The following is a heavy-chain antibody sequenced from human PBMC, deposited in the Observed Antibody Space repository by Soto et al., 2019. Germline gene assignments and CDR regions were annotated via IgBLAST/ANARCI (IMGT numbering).Heavy chain of an antibody. CDR3: ARRPDAFDI. Sequence: GGSLRLSCAGSGSTFTDFTMTWVRQAPGKGLGWVSAISGDGLSTYYAGSVKGRFTISRDNSKTTLYLQMNSLRAEDTAVYYCARRPDAFDIWGRGTMVTVSS. CDR1: GSTFTDFT. J-gene: IGHJ3*02. CDR2: ISGDGLST. V-gene: IGHV3-23*01.